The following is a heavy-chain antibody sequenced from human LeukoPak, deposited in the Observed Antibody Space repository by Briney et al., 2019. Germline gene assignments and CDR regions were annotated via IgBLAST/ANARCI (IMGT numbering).Heavy chain of an antibody. V-gene: IGHV1-8*01. CDR1: GYTFTSYD. Sequence: ASVKVSCKASGYTFTSYDINWVRQATGQGLEWMGWMNPNSGNTGYAQKFQGRVTITRDTSASTAYMELSSLRSEDTAVYYCARDAGYSSGWYYFDYWGQGTLVTVSS. CDR2: MNPNSGNT. D-gene: IGHD6-19*01. J-gene: IGHJ4*02. CDR3: ARDAGYSSGWYYFDY.